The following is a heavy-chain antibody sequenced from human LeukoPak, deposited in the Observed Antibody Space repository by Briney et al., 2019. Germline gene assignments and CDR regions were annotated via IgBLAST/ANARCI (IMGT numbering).Heavy chain of an antibody. Sequence: AESPKISCYGSGNIFTTYSTSWVRQMPGKGLEWMGRIDRSDSYTNYSPSSQGHATISADKSISTAYLQWSSLKASDTAMYYCAIHFRGFDIWGQGTVVTVSS. D-gene: IGHD3-10*01. CDR3: AIHFRGFDI. CDR2: IDRSDSYT. CDR1: GNIFTTYS. V-gene: IGHV5-10-1*01. J-gene: IGHJ3*02.